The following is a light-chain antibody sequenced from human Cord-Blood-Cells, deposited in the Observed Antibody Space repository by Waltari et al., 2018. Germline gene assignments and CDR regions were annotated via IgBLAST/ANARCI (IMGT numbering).Light chain of an antibody. CDR1: QRVSSY. CDR3: QQRSNWQFT. J-gene: IGKJ3*01. Sequence: EIVLTQSPATLSLSPGERATLSCRASQRVSSYLAWYQQKPGQAPRLLIYDASNMATGIPARFSGSGSGTDFTLTISSLEPEDFAVYYCQQRSNWQFTFGPGTKVDIK. CDR2: DAS. V-gene: IGKV3-11*01.